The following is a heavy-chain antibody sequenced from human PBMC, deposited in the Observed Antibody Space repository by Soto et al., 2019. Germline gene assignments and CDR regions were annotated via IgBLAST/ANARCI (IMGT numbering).Heavy chain of an antibody. CDR1: GVNFDDYA. V-gene: IGHV3-9*01. D-gene: IGHD3-22*01. J-gene: IGHJ2*01. CDR2: ISWRSVNI. CDR3: AKEASGDYDRGYFPL. Sequence: EQLVESGGGLVQPGRSLRLSCAASGVNFDDYAMHWVRQAPGKGLEWVAGISWRSVNIGYAESVKGRFTISRDNSEDSLFLQLDNPRSDDTAIYFCAKEASGDYDRGYFPLWGRGPLVTVSS.